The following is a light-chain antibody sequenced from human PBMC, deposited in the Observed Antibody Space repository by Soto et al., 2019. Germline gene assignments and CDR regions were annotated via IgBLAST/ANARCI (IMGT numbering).Light chain of an antibody. Sequence: QSALTQPASVSGSPGQSITISCIGTNSDIGAYNYVSWYQQHPGKAPKLIIYEVTNRPSGVSIRFSGSKSGNTASLFISGLQAEDEADYYCSSFTTNATVVFGGGTKLT. CDR2: EVT. J-gene: IGLJ2*01. CDR1: NSDIGAYNY. CDR3: SSFTTNATVV. V-gene: IGLV2-14*03.